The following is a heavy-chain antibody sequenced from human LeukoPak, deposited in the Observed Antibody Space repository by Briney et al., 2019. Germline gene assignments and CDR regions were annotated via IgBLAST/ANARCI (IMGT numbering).Heavy chain of an antibody. Sequence: SETLSLTCTVSGGSINSGHYYWAWIRQPPGKGLEWIGSIYYSGSTYYNPSLKSRVTISVDTSKNQFSLKLSSVTAADTAVYYCARLIVVVTAIRGGMDVWGQGTTVTVSS. CDR3: ARLIVVVTAIRGGMDV. V-gene: IGHV4-39*07. J-gene: IGHJ6*02. CDR2: IYYSGST. CDR1: GGSINSGHYY. D-gene: IGHD2-21*02.